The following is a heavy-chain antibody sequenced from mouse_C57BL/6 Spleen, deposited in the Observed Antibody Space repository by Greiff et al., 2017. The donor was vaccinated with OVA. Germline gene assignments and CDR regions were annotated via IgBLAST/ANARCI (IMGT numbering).Heavy chain of an antibody. V-gene: IGHV5-16*01. CDR3: ARDRYYEAMDY. D-gene: IGHD2-4*01. CDR1: GFTFSDYY. CDR2: INYDGSST. J-gene: IGHJ4*01. Sequence: EVKLMESEGGLVQPGSSMKLSCTASGFTFSDYYMAWVRQVPEKGLEWVANINYDGSSTYYLDSLKSRFIISRDNAKNILYLQMSSLKSEDTATYYCARDRYYEAMDYWGQGTSVTVSS.